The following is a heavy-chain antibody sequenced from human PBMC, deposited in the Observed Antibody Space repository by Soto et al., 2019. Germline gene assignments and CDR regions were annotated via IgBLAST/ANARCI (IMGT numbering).Heavy chain of an antibody. D-gene: IGHD3-10*01. CDR1: GFSLSTNGVG. V-gene: IGHV4-39*01. CDR3: ARLPGYGSGSYQFDY. Sequence: SGPTLVNPTQTLTLTCTFSGFSLSTNGVGVGWIRQPPGKGLEWIGSIYYSGSTYYNPSLKSRVTISVDTSKNQFSLKLSSVTAADTAVYYCARLPGYGSGSYQFDYWGQGNLVTVSS. CDR2: IYYSGST. J-gene: IGHJ4*02.